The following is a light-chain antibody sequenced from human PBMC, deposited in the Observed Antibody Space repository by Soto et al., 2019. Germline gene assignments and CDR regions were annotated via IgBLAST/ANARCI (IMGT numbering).Light chain of an antibody. V-gene: IGKV1-5*01. CDR2: DAS. CDR1: QSISYW. J-gene: IGKJ1*01. CDR3: QQYYTYST. Sequence: DIQMIQSPSTLSASLGDSVSITCRASQSISYWLAWYQQKPGKAPKLLIYDASTLESGVPSRFSGSRSGTEFTLTISSLQPEDFAIYHCQQYYTYSTFGQGTKVEIK.